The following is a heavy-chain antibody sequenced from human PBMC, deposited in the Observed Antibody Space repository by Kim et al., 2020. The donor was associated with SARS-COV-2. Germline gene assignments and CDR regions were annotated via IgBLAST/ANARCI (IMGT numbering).Heavy chain of an antibody. Sequence: GESLKISCKGSGYSFTSYWIGWVRQMPGKGLEWMGIIYPGDSDTRYSPSFQGQVTISADKSISTTYLQWSSLKASDTAMYYCAIRWEQLVGDYYYYGMDVWGQGTTVTVSS. CDR2: IYPGDSDT. CDR3: AIRWEQLVGDYYYYGMDV. J-gene: IGHJ6*02. V-gene: IGHV5-51*01. CDR1: GYSFTSYW. D-gene: IGHD6-6*01.